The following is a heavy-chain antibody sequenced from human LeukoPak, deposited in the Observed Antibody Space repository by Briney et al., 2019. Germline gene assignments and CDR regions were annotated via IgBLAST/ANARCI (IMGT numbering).Heavy chain of an antibody. CDR2: INPNSGGT. D-gene: IGHD4-17*01. Sequence: GASVKVSCKASGYTFTGYYMHWVRQAPGQGLEWMGWINPNSGGTNYAQKFQGRVTMTRDTSISTAYMELSRLRSDDTAVYYCARKLGVTTSGYYDYYMDVWGKGTTVTVSS. CDR1: GYTFTGYY. J-gene: IGHJ6*03. CDR3: ARKLGVTTSGYYDYYMDV. V-gene: IGHV1-2*02.